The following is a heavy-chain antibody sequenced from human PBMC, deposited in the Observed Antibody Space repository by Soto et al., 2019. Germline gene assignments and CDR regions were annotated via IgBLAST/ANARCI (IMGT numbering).Heavy chain of an antibody. D-gene: IGHD1-26*01. CDR2: IRPGGDST. CDR1: GFRFRTRA. CDR3: TTHEEGAPWAGGFDS. J-gene: IGHJ5*01. V-gene: IGHV3-23*01. Sequence: GGSLRLSCAASGFRFRTRAMSWVRQAPGKGLEWVASIRPGGDSTYYADSVKGRFAVSRDDSNVTLYLQMDSLRVEDTAIYYCTTHEEGAPWAGGFDSWGQGTLVTVSS.